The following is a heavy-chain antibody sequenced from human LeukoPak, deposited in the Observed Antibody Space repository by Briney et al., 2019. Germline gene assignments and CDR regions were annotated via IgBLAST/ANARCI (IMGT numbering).Heavy chain of an antibody. J-gene: IGHJ3*02. CDR3: ARETLPTAVGAFDI. CDR2: IIPIFGTA. CDR1: GGTFMRHS. Sequence: AASVKVSCKASGGTFMRHSISWVRQAPGQGLEWMGGIIPIFGTANYAQKFQGRVTITADESTSTAYMELSSLRSEDTAVYYCARETLPTAVGAFDIWGQGTMVTVSS. D-gene: IGHD1-26*01. V-gene: IGHV1-69*13.